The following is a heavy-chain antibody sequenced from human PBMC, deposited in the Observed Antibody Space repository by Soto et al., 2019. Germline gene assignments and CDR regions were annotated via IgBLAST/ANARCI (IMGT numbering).Heavy chain of an antibody. Sequence: PSETMSLTCIVSGGSLASSSFYWGWIRQPPGKGLSWIGNIYYSGTTDYNPSLKSRVSVSTDTSRNQLSLTLSSVTAADTAVYYYVRFYGHAFDIWGPGTLVTVSS. J-gene: IGHJ3*02. CDR3: VRFYGHAFDI. V-gene: IGHV4-39*01. CDR2: IYYSGTT. CDR1: GGSLASSSFY. D-gene: IGHD3-10*01.